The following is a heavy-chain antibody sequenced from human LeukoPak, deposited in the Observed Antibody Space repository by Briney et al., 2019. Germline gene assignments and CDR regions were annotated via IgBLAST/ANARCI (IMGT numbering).Heavy chain of an antibody. J-gene: IGHJ4*02. CDR1: GFTFSSYA. D-gene: IGHD3-22*01. CDR2: ISGSGGST. Sequence: PGGPLRLPCAASGFTFSSYAMSWVRQAPGKGLEWVSAISGSGGSTYYADSVKGRFTISRDNSKNTLYLQMNSLRAEDTTVYYCAKDPDYYDSSGWDYWGQGTLVTVSS. V-gene: IGHV3-23*01. CDR3: AKDPDYYDSSGWDY.